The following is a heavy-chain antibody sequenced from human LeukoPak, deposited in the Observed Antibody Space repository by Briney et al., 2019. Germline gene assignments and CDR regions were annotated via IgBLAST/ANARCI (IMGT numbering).Heavy chain of an antibody. V-gene: IGHV1-8*03. CDR3: ARRSHSGSYYVAFGD. CDR1: GYTFTSYD. J-gene: IGHJ4*02. Sequence: GASVKVSCKASGYTFTSYDINWVRQATGQGLEWMGWMNPNSGNTGYAQKFQGRVTITRDTSITTAYMELTSLISEDTAVYYCARRSHSGSYYVAFGDWGQGTPVTVSS. CDR2: MNPNSGNT. D-gene: IGHD1-26*01.